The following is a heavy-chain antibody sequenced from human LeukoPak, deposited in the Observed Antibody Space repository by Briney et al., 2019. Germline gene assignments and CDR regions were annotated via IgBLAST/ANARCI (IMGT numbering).Heavy chain of an antibody. V-gene: IGHV3-66*01. CDR3: ATEYSDNSGYCFH. J-gene: IGHJ4*02. Sequence: PGGSLRLSCAASGFTVSNNYMSWVRQAPGKGLEWVSAIFVAGNTYYADSVKGRFTISRDNSKNTLYLQMNSLRAEDTAVYYCATEYSDNSGYCFHWGQGTLVTVSS. CDR2: IFVAGNT. D-gene: IGHD3-22*01. CDR1: GFTVSNNY.